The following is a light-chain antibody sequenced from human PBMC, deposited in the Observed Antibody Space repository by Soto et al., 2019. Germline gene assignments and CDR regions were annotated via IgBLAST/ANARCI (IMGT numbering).Light chain of an antibody. CDR3: QSYDNSLSAYVV. J-gene: IGLJ2*01. Sequence: QSVLTQPPSVAWAPGQRVTISCTGSSSDIGARYDVHWYQHLPGTAPKLLIFANTNRPSGVPDRFSGSKSGTSASLAITGLQAEDEADYYCQSYDNSLSAYVVFGGGTKLTVL. CDR2: ANT. CDR1: SSDIGARYD. V-gene: IGLV1-40*01.